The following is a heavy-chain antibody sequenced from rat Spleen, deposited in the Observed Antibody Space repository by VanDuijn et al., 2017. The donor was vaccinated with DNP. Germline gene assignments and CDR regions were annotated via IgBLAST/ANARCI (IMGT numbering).Heavy chain of an antibody. J-gene: IGHJ3*01. Sequence: QVQLKESGPGLVQPSQTLSLTCTVAGFSLTEYNVHWVRQSPGKGLEWMGVIWNSGGTRYDSTLKSRLTITKDTSKSQVFLKMNSLQTEDTAIYYCTRGVTTVVTGWFAYWGQGTLVTVSS. V-gene: IGHV2-41*01. D-gene: IGHD1-1*01. CDR3: TRGVTTVVTGWFAY. CDR1: GFSLTEYN. CDR2: IWNSGGT.